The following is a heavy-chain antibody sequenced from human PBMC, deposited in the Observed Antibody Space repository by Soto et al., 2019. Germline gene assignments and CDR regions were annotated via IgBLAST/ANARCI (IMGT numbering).Heavy chain of an antibody. CDR3: AKDNGSGCDWLRVGDASDI. CDR2: ISYDGSNK. CDR1: GFTFSSYG. V-gene: IGHV3-30*18. D-gene: IGHD5-12*01. J-gene: IGHJ3*02. Sequence: QVQLVESGGGVVQPGRSLRLSCAASGFTFSSYGMHWVRQAPGKGLEWVAVISYDGSNKYYADSVKGRLTISRDNSNNTLYLQMNSLRGEDTAVYYCAKDNGSGCDWLRVGDASDIWGQGTMVTVSS.